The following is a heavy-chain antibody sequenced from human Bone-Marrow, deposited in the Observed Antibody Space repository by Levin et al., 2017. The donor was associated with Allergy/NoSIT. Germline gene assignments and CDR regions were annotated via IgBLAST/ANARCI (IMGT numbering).Heavy chain of an antibody. J-gene: IGHJ6*02. V-gene: IGHV5-51*01. CDR3: ARLNSGMFGGVYGMDV. CDR1: GYNFGKFW. CDR2: IFPGDSDT. Sequence: RGESLKISCKGSGYNFGKFWVAWVRQMPGKGLEWMGVIFPGDSDTRYGPSFQGRVTMSADKSMATAYLQWSSVEASDNAMYYCARLNSGMFGGVYGMDVWGQGTTVTVSS. D-gene: IGHD3-16*01.